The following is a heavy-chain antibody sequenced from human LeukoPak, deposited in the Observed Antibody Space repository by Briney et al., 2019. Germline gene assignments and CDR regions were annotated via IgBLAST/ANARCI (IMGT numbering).Heavy chain of an antibody. V-gene: IGHV3-21*01. CDR3: ARGYCSRTSCEDFDY. Sequence: WGSLRLSCAASGFTFSHYSMNWVRQAPGKGLEWVSSISASSSFIYYADSLKGRFTISRDNAKNSLYLQMNSLRAEDTAVFYCARGYCSRTSCEDFDYWGQGTLVTVSS. J-gene: IGHJ4*02. D-gene: IGHD2-2*01. CDR1: GFTFSHYS. CDR2: ISASSSFI.